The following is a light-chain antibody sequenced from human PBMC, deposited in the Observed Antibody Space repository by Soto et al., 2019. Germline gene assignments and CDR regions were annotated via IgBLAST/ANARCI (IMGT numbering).Light chain of an antibody. CDR1: SDDVGGYKF. Sequence: QSALTQPASVSGSPGQSITISCTGTSDDVGGYKFVYWYQHHPGKSPKLIIYEVSNRPSGVSNRFSGSQSGNTASLTISGLQADDEADYYCSSYATNNTRVFGGGTKLT. V-gene: IGLV2-14*01. J-gene: IGLJ2*01. CDR2: EVS. CDR3: SSYATNNTRV.